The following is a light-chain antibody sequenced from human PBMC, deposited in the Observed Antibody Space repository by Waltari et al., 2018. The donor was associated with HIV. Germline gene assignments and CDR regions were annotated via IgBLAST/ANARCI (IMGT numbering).Light chain of an antibody. CDR2: DDS. Sequence: SYVLTQAPSVSVAPGQTASISCGGDKIGTNSVPWYQQKPGQAPVLVVYDDSDRPSGIPERFSGFNSGNTATLTISRVEAGDEANYYCQVWHSKSDHVVFGGGTKVTVL. V-gene: IGLV3-21*02. CDR1: KIGTNS. CDR3: QVWHSKSDHVV. J-gene: IGLJ2*01.